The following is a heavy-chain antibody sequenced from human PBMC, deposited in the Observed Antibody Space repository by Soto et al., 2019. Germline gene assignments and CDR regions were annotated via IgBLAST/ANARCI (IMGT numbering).Heavy chain of an antibody. D-gene: IGHD6-19*01. CDR1: GYSFTNYW. CDR3: AIQHPLDSSAWYN. J-gene: IGHJ4*02. CDR2: IYPGDSDT. Sequence: ISCKASGYSFTNYWIGWVRQMPGKGLEWMGTIYPGDSDTRYSPSFQGQVTFSVDKSINTDYLHWTSLKASDTAIYYCAIQHPLDSSAWYNWGQGTLVTVSS. V-gene: IGHV5-51*01.